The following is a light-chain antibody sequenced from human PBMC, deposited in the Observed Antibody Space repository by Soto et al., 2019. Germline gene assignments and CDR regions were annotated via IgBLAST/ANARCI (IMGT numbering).Light chain of an antibody. Sequence: DRVLTQSPATLSVSPCGIATLSCRASQSVKSSLAWYQQRPGQAPSLLLYGASTRAAGIPARFSGSGSGTEFTLTISSLQSEDFAVYYCQQYNDWPRTFGQGTKVDIK. CDR3: QQYNDWPRT. V-gene: IGKV3-15*01. CDR2: GAS. CDR1: QSVKSS. J-gene: IGKJ2*01.